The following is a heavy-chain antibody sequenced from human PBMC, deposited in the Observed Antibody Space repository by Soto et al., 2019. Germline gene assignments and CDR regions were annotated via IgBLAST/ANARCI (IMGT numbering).Heavy chain of an antibody. D-gene: IGHD3-10*01. CDR2: INPSGGST. CDR1: GYTFTSYY. J-gene: IGHJ6*03. V-gene: IGHV1-46*01. Sequence: ASVKVSCKASGYTFTSYYMHWVRQAPGQGLEWMGIINPSGGSTSYAQKFQGRVTMTRDTSTSTVSMEXSSLRSEDTAVYYSASTNYNPSLKSRVTISVDTSKNQFSLKLSSVTAADTAVYYCARHQTPQGYCSGGSCYHYYYYYMDVWGKGTTVTVSS. CDR3: ASTNYNPSLKSRVTISVDTSKNQFSLKLSSVTAADTAVYYCARHQTPQGYCSGGSCYHYYYYYMDV.